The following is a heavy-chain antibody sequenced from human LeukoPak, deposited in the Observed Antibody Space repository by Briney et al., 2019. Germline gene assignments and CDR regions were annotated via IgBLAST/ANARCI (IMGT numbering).Heavy chain of an antibody. Sequence: ASVKVSCKASGYRFATYGITWVRQAPGQGLEWMGWVSALSGNTNYAQRLQGRVTMTTDTSTTTTYMELRSLRSDDTAVYYCARVANWENFYFDYWGQGTPVTVSS. CDR2: VSALSGNT. CDR1: GYRFATYG. J-gene: IGHJ4*02. D-gene: IGHD1-26*01. V-gene: IGHV1-18*01. CDR3: ARVANWENFYFDY.